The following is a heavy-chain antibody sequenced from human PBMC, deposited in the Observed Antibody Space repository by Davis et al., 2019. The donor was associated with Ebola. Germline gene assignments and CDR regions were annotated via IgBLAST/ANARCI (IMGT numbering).Heavy chain of an antibody. CDR3: ATGWLRGGGFAS. CDR2: TYYNSKWYS. CDR1: GNSVSSNSAA. Sequence: PSETLSLTCAISGNSVSSNSAACNWIRQSPSRSLEWLGRTYYNSKWYSDYALSVKSRITINPDTSKNQFSLQLTSVTPEDTAVYYCATGWLRGGGFASWGQGTLVIVSS. V-gene: IGHV6-1*01. J-gene: IGHJ4*02. D-gene: IGHD5-12*01.